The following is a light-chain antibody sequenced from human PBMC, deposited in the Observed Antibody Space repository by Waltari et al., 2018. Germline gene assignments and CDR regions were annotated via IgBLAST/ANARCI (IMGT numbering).Light chain of an antibody. CDR2: SSR. CDR3: AAWDDSLNVVV. Sequence: QSVLTQPPSASGTPGQRVTISCSGGSSNIGSNSVNWYQQPPGTAPKLLIYSSRQRPSGVPDRFSGSKSGTSASLAISGLQSEDEADYYCAAWDDSLNVVVFGGGTKLSVL. V-gene: IGLV1-44*01. CDR1: SSNIGSNS. J-gene: IGLJ2*01.